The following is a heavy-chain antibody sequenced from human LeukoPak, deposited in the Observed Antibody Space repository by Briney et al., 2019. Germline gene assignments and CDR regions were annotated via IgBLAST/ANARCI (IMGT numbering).Heavy chain of an antibody. CDR2: ISGSGGST. V-gene: IGHV3-23*01. D-gene: IGHD3-10*01. Sequence: GGSLRLSCAASGFTFSSYGMSWVRQAPGKGLEWVSAISGSGGSTYYADSVKGRFTISRDNSKNTLYLQMNSLRAEDTAVYYCAKDPSALYYYGSGSYPFDYWGQGTLVTVSS. J-gene: IGHJ4*02. CDR1: GFTFSSYG. CDR3: AKDPSALYYYGSGSYPFDY.